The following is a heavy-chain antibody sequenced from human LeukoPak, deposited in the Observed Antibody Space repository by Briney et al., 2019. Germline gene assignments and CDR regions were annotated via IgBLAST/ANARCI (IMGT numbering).Heavy chain of an antibody. V-gene: IGHV3-7*01. D-gene: IGHD3-10*01. Sequence: GGSLRLSCAASGFIFNEYWISWVRQAPGKGLEWVANIKRDGSEKYYVDSVKGRFIISRDNAKNSLYLQMNNLRAEDTAVYYCARGPWGSGTYYTVNGDWFDPWGQGAMVTVSS. CDR2: IKRDGSEK. CDR3: ARGPWGSGTYYTVNGDWFDP. J-gene: IGHJ5*02. CDR1: GFIFNEYW.